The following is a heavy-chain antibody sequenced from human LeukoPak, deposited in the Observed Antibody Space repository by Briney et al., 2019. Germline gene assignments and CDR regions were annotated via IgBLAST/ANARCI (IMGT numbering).Heavy chain of an antibody. CDR3: ARGIRDGYKVPQAPVDV. CDR2: IYYSGST. Sequence: SETLSLTCTVSGGSISSSSYYWGWIRQPPGKGLEWIGSIYYSGSTYYNPSLKSRVTISVDTSKNQFSLKLSSVTAADTAVYYCARGIRDGYKVPQAPVDVWAKGPRSPSPQ. V-gene: IGHV4-39*07. J-gene: IGHJ6*04. D-gene: IGHD5-24*01. CDR1: GGSISSSSYY.